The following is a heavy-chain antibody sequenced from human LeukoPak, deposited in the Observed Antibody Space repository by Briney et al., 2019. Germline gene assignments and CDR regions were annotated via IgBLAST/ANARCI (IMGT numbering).Heavy chain of an antibody. J-gene: IGHJ4*02. D-gene: IGHD6-13*01. CDR1: GGSISSYY. CDR2: IYYSGST. CDR3: ARDGSSSRYYFDY. Sequence: SETLSLTCTVSGGSISSYYWSWIRQPPGKGLEWIGYIYYSGSTNYNPSLKSRVTISVDTSKNQFSLKLSSVTAADTAVYYCARDGSSSRYYFDYWGQGTLVTVSS. V-gene: IGHV4-59*01.